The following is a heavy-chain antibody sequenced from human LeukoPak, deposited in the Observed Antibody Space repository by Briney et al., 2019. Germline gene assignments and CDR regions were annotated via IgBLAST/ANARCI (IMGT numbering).Heavy chain of an antibody. CDR3: ARGRFCSTCHLPDF. CDR1: GGSVSSGDHY. D-gene: IGHD6-13*01. CDR2: IQQSGNT. J-gene: IGHJ4*02. Sequence: SETLSLTCTVSGGSVSSGDHYWSWIRQPPGKGPEYIGNIQQSGNTNYNPSLNSRVTISLDTSTNQFSLKLRSVTAADTAVYYCARGRFCSTCHLPDFWGQGTLVIVSS. V-gene: IGHV4-61*08.